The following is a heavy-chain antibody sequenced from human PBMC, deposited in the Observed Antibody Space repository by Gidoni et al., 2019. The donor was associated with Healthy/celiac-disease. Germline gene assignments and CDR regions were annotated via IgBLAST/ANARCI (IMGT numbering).Heavy chain of an antibody. CDR1: GYTFTGYY. CDR2: INPNRGGT. J-gene: IGHJ4*02. Sequence: QVQLVQSGAAVKTPGASVQVSCKASGYTFTGYYMPWVRQAPGQGLEWLGWINPNRGGTNYAQKFQGRVTMTRDTSISTAYMELSRLRSDDTAVYYCARGHDDLPLDYWGQGTLVTVSS. D-gene: IGHD3-3*01. CDR3: ARGHDDLPLDY. V-gene: IGHV1-2*02.